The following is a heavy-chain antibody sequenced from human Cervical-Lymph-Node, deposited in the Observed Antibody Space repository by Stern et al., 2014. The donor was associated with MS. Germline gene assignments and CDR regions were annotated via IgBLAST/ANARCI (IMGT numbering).Heavy chain of an antibody. CDR3: TLPYYYYGMDV. CDR2: IKSKTDGGTT. CDR1: GFTFSNAW. Sequence: EVQLVQSGGGLVKPGGSLRLSCAASGFTFSNAWMSWVRQAPGKGLEWVGHIKSKTDGGTTDYAAPVKGRFTISRDDSKNTLHLQMNSLKTEDTAVYYCTLPYYYYGMDVWGQGTTVTVSS. J-gene: IGHJ6*02. V-gene: IGHV3-15*01.